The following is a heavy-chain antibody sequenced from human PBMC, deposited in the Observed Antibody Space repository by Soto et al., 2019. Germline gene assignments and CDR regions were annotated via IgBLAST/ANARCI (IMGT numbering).Heavy chain of an antibody. CDR3: ARERSSGWYFDY. CDR1: GGSISSGGYS. D-gene: IGHD6-19*01. CDR2: FYHSGST. Sequence: QLQLQESGSGLVNPSQTLSLTCAVSGGSISSGGYSWSWIRQPPGKGLEWIGYFYHSGSTYYNPSLKSRVTISVDRSKNQFSLKLSSVTAADTAVYYCARERSSGWYFDYWGQGTLVTVSS. J-gene: IGHJ4*02. V-gene: IGHV4-30-2*01.